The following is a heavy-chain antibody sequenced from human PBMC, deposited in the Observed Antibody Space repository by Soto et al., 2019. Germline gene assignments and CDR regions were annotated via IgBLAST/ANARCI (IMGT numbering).Heavy chain of an antibody. Sequence: SETLSLTCTVSGGSMSSHYWTWLRQPPGKGLEWIGYISYSGSTYYNPSLKSRVTISADTSRNQFSLKLSSVIAADTAVYYCARADPDASVGYWGQGTLVTVPS. D-gene: IGHD3-16*01. J-gene: IGHJ4*02. CDR3: ARADPDASVGY. V-gene: IGHV4-59*11. CDR1: GGSMSSHY. CDR2: ISYSGST.